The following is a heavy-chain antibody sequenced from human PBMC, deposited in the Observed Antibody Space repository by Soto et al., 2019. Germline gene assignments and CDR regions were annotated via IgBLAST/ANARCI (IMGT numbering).Heavy chain of an antibody. CDR1: RFTFSSYG. D-gene: IGHD3-22*01. Sequence: QVQLVESGGGVVQPGRSLRLSCAASRFTFSSYGMHWVRQAPGKGLEWVAVISYDGSSQYYADSVKGRFTISRDNSKNTLYLQMNSLRAEDTAVYYCAKAHGRDYYDSNDYWGQGTLVTVSS. V-gene: IGHV3-30*18. CDR2: ISYDGSSQ. CDR3: AKAHGRDYYDSNDY. J-gene: IGHJ4*02.